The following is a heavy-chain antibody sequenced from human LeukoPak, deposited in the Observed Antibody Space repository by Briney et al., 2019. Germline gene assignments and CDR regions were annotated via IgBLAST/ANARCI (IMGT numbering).Heavy chain of an antibody. D-gene: IGHD1-26*01. Sequence: ASVRVSCKASGYTFTGYYMHWVRQAPGQGLEWMGWINPNSGGTNYAQKFQGRVTMTRDTSISTAYMELSRLRSDETAVYYCARDVTGDNWFDPWGQGTLVTVSS. J-gene: IGHJ5*02. CDR1: GYTFTGYY. V-gene: IGHV1-2*02. CDR2: INPNSGGT. CDR3: ARDVTGDNWFDP.